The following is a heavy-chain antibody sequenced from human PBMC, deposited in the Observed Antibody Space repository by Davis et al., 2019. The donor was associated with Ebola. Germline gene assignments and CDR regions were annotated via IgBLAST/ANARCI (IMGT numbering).Heavy chain of an antibody. CDR1: GFTFSSYG. V-gene: IGHV3-30*02. Sequence: GESLKIPCAASGFTFSSYGMHWVRQAPGKGLEWVAVIWYDGSNKYYADSVKGRFTISRDNSKNTLYLQMNSLRAEDTAVYYCAKDKAGYYFDYWGQGTLVTVSS. D-gene: IGHD6-13*01. CDR3: AKDKAGYYFDY. CDR2: IWYDGSNK. J-gene: IGHJ4*02.